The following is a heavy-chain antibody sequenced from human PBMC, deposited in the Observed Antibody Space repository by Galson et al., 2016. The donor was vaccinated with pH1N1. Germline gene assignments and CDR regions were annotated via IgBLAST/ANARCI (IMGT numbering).Heavy chain of an antibody. J-gene: IGHJ3*01. V-gene: IGHV3-48*04. CDR1: GFTFSNWH. Sequence: SLRLSCAASGFTFSNWHMDWVRQAPGEGLEWISFITYTSGTTYYADSVKGRFIVSRDNARNSLYLEMNSLRVEDTAVYYCARPGNYDGDRRGAFDLWSQGTMVTVSP. D-gene: IGHD4-23*01. CDR3: ARPGNYDGDRRGAFDL. CDR2: ITYTSGTT.